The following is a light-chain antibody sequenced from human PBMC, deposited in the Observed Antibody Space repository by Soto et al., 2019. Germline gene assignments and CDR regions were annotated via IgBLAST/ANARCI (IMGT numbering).Light chain of an antibody. CDR2: GAS. V-gene: IGKV3D-15*01. CDR3: QQYNNWPFS. Sequence: SVLKRSPGTMRLSPGERDTLSCGASQNVSSNLLVWYQQPPGQAPRLLIYGASSRATGIPARFSGTGSETDFTLTISGLQSEDSAVYFCQQYNNWPFSFGQVTRLQI. CDR1: QNVSSN. J-gene: IGKJ5*01.